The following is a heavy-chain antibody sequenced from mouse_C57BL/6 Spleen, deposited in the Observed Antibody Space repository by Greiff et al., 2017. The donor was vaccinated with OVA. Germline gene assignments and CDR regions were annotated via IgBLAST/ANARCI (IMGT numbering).Heavy chain of an antibody. J-gene: IGHJ4*01. V-gene: IGHV1-69*01. Sequence: QVQLQQPGAELVMPGASVKLSCKASGYTFTSYWMHWVKQRPGQGLEWIGEIDPSDSYTNYNQKFKGKATLTVDKSSSTAYMQLSSLTSEDSAVYYCAMTGTDAMDYWGQGTSVTVSS. D-gene: IGHD4-1*01. CDR3: AMTGTDAMDY. CDR2: IDPSDSYT. CDR1: GYTFTSYW.